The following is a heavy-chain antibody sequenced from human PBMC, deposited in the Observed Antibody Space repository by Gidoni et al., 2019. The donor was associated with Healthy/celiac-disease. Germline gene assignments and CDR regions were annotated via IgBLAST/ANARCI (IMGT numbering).Heavy chain of an antibody. J-gene: IGHJ4*02. CDR1: GATFSSYA. D-gene: IGHD5-18*01. CDR2: IIPILGIA. CDR3: ARSGYSYGPVRFDY. V-gene: IGHV1-69*04. Sequence: QVQLVQSGAEVKKPGSSVKVSCKASGATFSSYAISWVRQAPGQGLEWMGRIIPILGIANYAQKFQGRVTITADKSTSTAYMELSSLRSEDTAVYYCARSGYSYGPVRFDYWGQGTLVTVSS.